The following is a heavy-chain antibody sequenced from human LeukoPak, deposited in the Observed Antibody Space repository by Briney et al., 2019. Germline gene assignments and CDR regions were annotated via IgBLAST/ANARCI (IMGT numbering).Heavy chain of an antibody. CDR3: AKPETTYYDFWSGYLLLFDY. CDR2: ISGSGGST. V-gene: IGHV3-23*01. Sequence: GGSLRLSCAASGFTFSSYAMSWVRQAPGKGLEWVPAISGSGGSTYYADSVKGRFTISRDNSKNTLYLQMNSLRAEDTAVYYCAKPETTYYDFWSGYLLLFDYWGQGTLVTVSS. CDR1: GFTFSSYA. D-gene: IGHD3-3*01. J-gene: IGHJ4*02.